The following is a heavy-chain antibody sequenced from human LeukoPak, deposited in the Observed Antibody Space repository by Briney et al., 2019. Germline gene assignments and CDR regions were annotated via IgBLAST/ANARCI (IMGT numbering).Heavy chain of an antibody. CDR3: ATDTAMVTTFDY. V-gene: IGHV3-23*01. CDR1: GFTFSSYA. D-gene: IGHD5-18*01. J-gene: IGHJ4*02. CDR2: ISGSGGST. Sequence: GGSLRLSCVASGFTFSSYAMSWVRQAPGKGLEWVSAISGSGGSTYYADSVKGRFTISRDNSKNTLYLQMNSLRAEDTAVYYCATDTAMVTTFDYWGQGTLVTVSS.